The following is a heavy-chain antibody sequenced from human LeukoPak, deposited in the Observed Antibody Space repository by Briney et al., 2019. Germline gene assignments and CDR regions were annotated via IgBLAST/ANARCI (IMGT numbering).Heavy chain of an antibody. J-gene: IGHJ4*02. CDR2: IYPGDSDT. V-gene: IGHV5-51*01. D-gene: IGHD6-19*01. CDR3: ARPRIAVAGAFDY. CDR1: GYSFTTYW. Sequence: GESLKISCKGSGYSFTTYWIAWVRQMPGKGLEWMGIIYPGDSDTRYSPSFQGQVTLSADKSISTAYLQWSSLKASDTAMYYCARPRIAVAGAFDYWGQGTLVTVSS.